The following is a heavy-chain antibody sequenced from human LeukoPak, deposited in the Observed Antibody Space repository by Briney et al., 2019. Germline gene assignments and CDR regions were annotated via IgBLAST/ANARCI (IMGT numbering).Heavy chain of an antibody. CDR1: GFTFSSYG. J-gene: IGHJ5*02. Sequence: GRSLRLSCAVSGFTFSSYGMHWVRQAPGKGLEWVAVIWYDGSNKYYADSVKGRFTISRDNSKNTLYLQMNSLRAEDTAVYYCARLSNSSWYGHWGQGTLVTVSS. D-gene: IGHD2/OR15-2a*01. V-gene: IGHV3-33*01. CDR2: IWYDGSNK. CDR3: ARLSNSSWYGH.